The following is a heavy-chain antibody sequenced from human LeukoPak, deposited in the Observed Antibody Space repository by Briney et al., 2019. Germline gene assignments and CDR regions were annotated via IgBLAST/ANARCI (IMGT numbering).Heavy chain of an antibody. CDR3: ARSPWGITMIAEA. D-gene: IGHD3-22*01. CDR2: IYSGGST. J-gene: IGHJ5*02. CDR1: GFIVSSNY. V-gene: IGHV3-53*01. Sequence: GGSLRLPCAASGFIVSSNYMSWVRQAPGKGLEWVSVIYSGGSTYYADSVKGRFTISRDNSKNTLYPQMNSLRAEDTAVYYCARSPWGITMIAEAWGQGTLVTVSS.